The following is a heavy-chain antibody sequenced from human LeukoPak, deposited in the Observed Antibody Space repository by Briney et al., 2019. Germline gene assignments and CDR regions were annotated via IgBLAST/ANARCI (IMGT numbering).Heavy chain of an antibody. CDR1: GFTLSHYA. D-gene: IGHD1-26*01. CDR2: SINGGDT. V-gene: IGHV3-23*01. J-gene: IGHJ4*02. CDR3: VKDGWES. Sequence: GGSLRLSCAASGFTLSHYAMSWVRQAPGEGLEWVSASINGGDTHYADCVKGRFNISRDDSKNTLYLQMNNLRAEDTAVYHCVKDGWESWGQGTLVTVSS.